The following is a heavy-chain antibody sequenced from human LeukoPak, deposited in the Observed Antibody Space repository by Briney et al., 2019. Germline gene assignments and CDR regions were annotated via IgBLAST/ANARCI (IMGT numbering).Heavy chain of an antibody. D-gene: IGHD3-3*01. J-gene: IGHJ4*02. V-gene: IGHV3-30*02. CDR2: IRYDGGNK. Sequence: GGSLRLSCAASGFTFSSYGMHWVRQAPGKGLEWVAFIRYDGGNKYYADSVKGRFTISRDNSKNTLYLQMNSLRAEDTAVYYCAKDSPWSGYWFFFDYWGQGTLVTVSS. CDR1: GFTFSSYG. CDR3: AKDSPWSGYWFFFDY.